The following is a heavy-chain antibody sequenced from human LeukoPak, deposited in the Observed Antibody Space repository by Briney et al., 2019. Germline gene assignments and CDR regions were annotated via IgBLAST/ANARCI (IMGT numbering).Heavy chain of an antibody. J-gene: IGHJ4*02. CDR1: GGSFINFF. V-gene: IGHV1-69*11. Sequence: ASVKVSCKLSGGSFINFFINCVRQTPGQGLEWMGMIIPILGTVTYAQKFQGRGTMTADASTSTAYMELTSLRSEDTAIYYCARAQWVLGFYTWGQGTLVTVSS. CDR3: ARAQWVLGFYT. CDR2: IIPILGTV. D-gene: IGHD1-26*01.